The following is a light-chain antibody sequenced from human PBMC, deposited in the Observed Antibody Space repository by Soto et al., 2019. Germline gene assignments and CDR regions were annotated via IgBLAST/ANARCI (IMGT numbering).Light chain of an antibody. V-gene: IGKV3-15*01. CDR1: QKVDNG. CDR3: HEYNDCCPIT. J-gene: IGKJ4*01. CDR2: GAS. Sequence: EIVLTQSPGTLSLSPGGSATLSCRASQKVDNGLVAYQQKTAQAPSRLIYGASTRATGSTAKFSGRGAGTKDSITITNLQVEDFSVDYSHEYNDCCPITFGEGTKVDI.